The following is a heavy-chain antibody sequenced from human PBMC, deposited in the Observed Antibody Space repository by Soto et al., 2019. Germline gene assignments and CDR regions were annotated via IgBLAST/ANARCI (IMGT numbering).Heavy chain of an antibody. D-gene: IGHD2-21*02. CDR1: GGAIASSSYY. J-gene: IGHJ5*02. Sequence: SETLSLTCAVSGGAIASSSYYWGWIRQSPGKGLEWIGSVYFSGKTYYNPSLNSRITILIDTSKNQFSLNVGSVTAADTAVYYCARGTVSRSSHPTDLDLWRQRTLVTGS. CDR2: VYFSGKT. CDR3: ARGTVSRSSHPTDLDL. V-gene: IGHV4-39*01.